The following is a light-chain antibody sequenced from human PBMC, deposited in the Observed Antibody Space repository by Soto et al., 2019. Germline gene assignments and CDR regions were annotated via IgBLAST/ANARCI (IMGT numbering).Light chain of an antibody. CDR2: EVT. Sequence: QSALTQPPSASGSPGQSVTISCTGTSSDVGAYNYVSWYQQHPGKAPKLVIYEVTNRPSGVSHRFSGSKSANTASLTVSGLQAEDEADYYCSSYATSSTWVFGGGTKLTVL. V-gene: IGLV2-8*01. J-gene: IGLJ3*02. CDR3: SSYATSSTWV. CDR1: SSDVGAYNY.